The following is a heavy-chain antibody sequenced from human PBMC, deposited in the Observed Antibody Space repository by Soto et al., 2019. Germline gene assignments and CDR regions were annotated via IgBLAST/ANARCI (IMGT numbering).Heavy chain of an antibody. V-gene: IGHV1-18*01. CDR1: GYTFTSYD. J-gene: IGHJ4*02. CDR3: ARDLFGPRATWIQLWLPSY. Sequence: VASVKVSCKASGYTFTSYDINWVRQATGQGLEWMGWISAYNGNTNYAQKLQGRVTMTTDTSTSTAYMELRSLRSDDTAVYYCARDLFGPRATWIQLWLPSYWGQGTLVTVSS. CDR2: ISAYNGNT. D-gene: IGHD5-18*01.